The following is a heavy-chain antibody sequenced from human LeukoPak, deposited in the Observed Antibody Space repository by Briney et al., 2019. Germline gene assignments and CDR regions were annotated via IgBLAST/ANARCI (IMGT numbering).Heavy chain of an antibody. J-gene: IGHJ4*02. CDR2: ISYDGSNK. CDR3: ARDLGYCSSTSCSYFDY. D-gene: IGHD2-2*01. Sequence: PGGSLRLSCAASGFTFSSYAMHWVRQAPGKGLEWVAVISYDGSNKYYADSVKGRFNISRDNSKNTLYLQMNSLRAEDTAVYYCARDLGYCSSTSCSYFDYWGQGTLVTVSS. V-gene: IGHV3-30*04. CDR1: GFTFSSYA.